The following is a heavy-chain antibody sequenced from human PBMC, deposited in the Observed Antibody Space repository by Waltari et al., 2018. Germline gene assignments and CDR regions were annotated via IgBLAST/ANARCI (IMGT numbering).Heavy chain of an antibody. Sequence: QVQLVQSGAEVKKPGASVKVSCKASGYTFTSYTMHWVRQAPGQRLEWMGWINAGNGNTKYSQKCQGRVTITRDTSASTAYMELSSLRSEDTAVYYCARDLSSGWLDYWGQGTLVTVSS. CDR3: ARDLSSGWLDY. CDR2: INAGNGNT. CDR1: GYTFTSYT. D-gene: IGHD6-19*01. J-gene: IGHJ4*02. V-gene: IGHV1-3*01.